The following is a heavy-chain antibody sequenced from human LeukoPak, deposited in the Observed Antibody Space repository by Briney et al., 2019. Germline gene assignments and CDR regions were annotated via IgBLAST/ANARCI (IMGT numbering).Heavy chain of an antibody. Sequence: GGSLRLSCAASGFTFSYYSMNWVRQAPGKGLEWVSYISSSSSAMYYADSVKGRFTISRDNAKNSLYLQMNSLRAEDTAVYYCASFSNYYEANNDYWGQGTLVTVSS. D-gene: IGHD3-22*01. CDR2: ISSSSSAM. CDR3: ASFSNYYEANNDY. V-gene: IGHV3-48*04. CDR1: GFTFSYYS. J-gene: IGHJ4*02.